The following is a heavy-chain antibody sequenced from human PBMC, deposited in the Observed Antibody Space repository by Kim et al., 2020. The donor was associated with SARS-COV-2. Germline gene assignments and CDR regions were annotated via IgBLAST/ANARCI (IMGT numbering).Heavy chain of an antibody. CDR2: IYYSGST. D-gene: IGHD3-10*01. Sequence: SETLSLTCTVSGGSISSYYWSWIRQPPGKGLEWIGYIYYSGSTNYNPSLKSRVTISVDTSKNQFSLKLSSVTAADTAVYYCARYSGAYGSGRKGTFDYWGQGTPVTVSS. CDR3: ARYSGAYGSGRKGTFDY. CDR1: GGSISSYY. J-gene: IGHJ4*02. V-gene: IGHV4-59*01.